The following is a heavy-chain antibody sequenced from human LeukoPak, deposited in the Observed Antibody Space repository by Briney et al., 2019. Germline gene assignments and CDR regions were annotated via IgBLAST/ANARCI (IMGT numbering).Heavy chain of an antibody. D-gene: IGHD6-19*01. Sequence: GGSLRLSCAASGFTFSSYVMSWVRQAPGKGLEWVSGISGSGGSTYYADSVKGRFTISRDNPKDTLYLQMDSLRADDTAVYYCAREKWLVREYFQHWGQGTLVTVSS. V-gene: IGHV3-23*01. J-gene: IGHJ1*01. CDR3: AREKWLVREYFQH. CDR1: GFTFSSYV. CDR2: ISGSGGST.